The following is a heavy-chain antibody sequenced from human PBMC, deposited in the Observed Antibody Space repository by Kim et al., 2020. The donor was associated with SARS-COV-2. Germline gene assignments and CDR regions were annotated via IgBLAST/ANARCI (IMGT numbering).Heavy chain of an antibody. D-gene: IGHD6-13*01. J-gene: IGHJ4*02. CDR1: GGTFSSYA. Sequence: SVKVSCKASGGTFSSYAISWVRQAPGQGLEWMGGIIPIFGTANYAQKFQGRVTITADESTSTAYMELSSLRSEDTAVYYCASGYSSSWSPSYYFDYWSQGTLVTVSS. V-gene: IGHV1-69*13. CDR3: ASGYSSSWSPSYYFDY. CDR2: IIPIFGTA.